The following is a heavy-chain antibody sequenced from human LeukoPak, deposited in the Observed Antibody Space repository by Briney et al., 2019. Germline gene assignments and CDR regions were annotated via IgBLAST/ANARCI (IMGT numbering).Heavy chain of an antibody. Sequence: PGGSLRLSCAASGFTFSSYAMSWVRQAPGKGLEWVSAISGSGGSTYYPDSVKGRLTISRDNSKNTLYMQMNSLRAEDTAVYYCAKGEAYYDSSGYFDYWGQGTLVTVSS. CDR1: GFTFSSYA. CDR3: AKGEAYYDSSGYFDY. J-gene: IGHJ4*02. D-gene: IGHD3-22*01. V-gene: IGHV3-23*01. CDR2: ISGSGGST.